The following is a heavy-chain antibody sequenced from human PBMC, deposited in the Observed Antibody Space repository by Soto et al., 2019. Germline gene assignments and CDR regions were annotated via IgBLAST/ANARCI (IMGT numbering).Heavy chain of an antibody. J-gene: IGHJ3*02. CDR2: IYYSGST. D-gene: IGHD6-13*01. CDR3: GSSLSWYIIAFDI. V-gene: IGHV4-59*08. CDR1: GGSISSYY. Sequence: PSETLALTCTVSGGSISSYYWSWIRQPPGKGLEWIGYIYYSGSTSYNPSLNSRGTISVDTSKNQFSLQLSSVTAADTARYYRGSSLSWYIIAFDIWGQEAMVT.